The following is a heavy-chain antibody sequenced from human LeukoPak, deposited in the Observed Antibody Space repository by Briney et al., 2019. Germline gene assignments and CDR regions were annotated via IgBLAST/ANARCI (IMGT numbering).Heavy chain of an antibody. J-gene: IGHJ4*02. D-gene: IGHD3-22*01. CDR3: AKDITYYYDSGIDY. CDR1: GFTFSSYA. V-gene: IGHV3-23*01. Sequence: GGSLRLSCAASGFTFSSYAMSWVRQAPGKGLGWVSAISGSGGSTYYADSVKGRFTISRDNSKNTLYLQMNSLRAEDTAVYYCAKDITYYYDSGIDYWGQGTLVTVSS. CDR2: ISGSGGST.